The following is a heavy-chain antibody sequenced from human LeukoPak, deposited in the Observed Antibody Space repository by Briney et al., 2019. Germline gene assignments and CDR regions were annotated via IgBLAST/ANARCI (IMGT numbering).Heavy chain of an antibody. D-gene: IGHD6-13*01. CDR2: MQYDGSQI. J-gene: IGHJ4*02. CDR3: AGKAAAFYFDY. Sequence: GGSLRLSCTASGLAFSSYGMHWARQAPGKGLEWVAFMQYDGSQICYADSVKGRFTISRDNSKNALYLQMNSLRPEDTAVYYCAGKAAAFYFDYWGQGTLVTVSS. V-gene: IGHV3-30*02. CDR1: GLAFSSYG.